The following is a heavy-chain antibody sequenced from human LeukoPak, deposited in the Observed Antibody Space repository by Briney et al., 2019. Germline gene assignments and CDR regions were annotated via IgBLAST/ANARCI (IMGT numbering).Heavy chain of an antibody. D-gene: IGHD6-6*01. CDR3: AREGLAARDFDY. Sequence: RASVKVSCKASGCDFSSFDVNWVRQAPGQGLEWMGWVNPNSGNTGYAQKFQGRVTMTRNTSISTAYMELSSLRSEDTAVYYCAREGLAARDFDYWGQGTLVTVSS. CDR2: VNPNSGNT. J-gene: IGHJ4*02. V-gene: IGHV1-8*01. CDR1: GCDFSSFD.